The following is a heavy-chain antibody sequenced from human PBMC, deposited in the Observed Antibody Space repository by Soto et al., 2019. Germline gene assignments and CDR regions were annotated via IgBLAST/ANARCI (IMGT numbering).Heavy chain of an antibody. D-gene: IGHD4-17*01. CDR3: ARDVYGDGYFDY. J-gene: IGHJ4*02. CDR2: IYYSGST. V-gene: IGHV4-30-4*01. Sequence: SETLSLTCTVSGGSISSGDYYWSWIRQPPGKGLEWIGSIYYSGSTYYNPSLKSRVTILVDRSKNQFSLKLSSVTAADTAVYYCARDVYGDGYFDYWGQGTLITAPQ. CDR1: GGSISSGDYY.